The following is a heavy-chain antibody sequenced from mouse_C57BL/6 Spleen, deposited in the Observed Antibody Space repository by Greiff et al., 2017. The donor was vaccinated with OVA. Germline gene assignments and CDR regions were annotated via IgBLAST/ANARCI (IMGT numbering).Heavy chain of an antibody. CDR1: GYTFTDYE. CDR2: IDPETGGT. V-gene: IGHV1-15*01. Sequence: QVQLKESGAELVRPGASVTLSCKASGYTFTDYEMHWVKQTPVHGLEWIGAIDPETGGTAYNQKFKGEAILTADKSSSTAYMELRSLTSEDSAVYYSTREGELPRQLRPFDYWGQGTTLTVSS. CDR3: TREGELPRQLRPFDY. D-gene: IGHD3-2*02. J-gene: IGHJ2*01.